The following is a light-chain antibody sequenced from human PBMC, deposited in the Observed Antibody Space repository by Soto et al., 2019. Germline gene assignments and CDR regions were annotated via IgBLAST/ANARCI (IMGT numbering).Light chain of an antibody. CDR2: LGS. J-gene: IGKJ5*01. CDR1: QSLLFSNGYNY. CDR3: MHALLTPIP. V-gene: IGKV2-28*01. Sequence: EIVVTQKKISLPVTPGEPASISCRSSQSLLFSNGYNYLDWYLQKPGQSPQLLIYLGSTRASGVPNRFSGTGSGTDFTLKISRVEADDVGVYYCMHALLTPIPFGQ.